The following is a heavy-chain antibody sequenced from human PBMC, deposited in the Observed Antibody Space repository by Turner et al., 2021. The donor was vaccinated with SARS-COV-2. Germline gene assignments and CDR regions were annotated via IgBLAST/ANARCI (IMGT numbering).Heavy chain of an antibody. CDR3: ARNRYDFWSGYYYSWFDP. CDR2: IYYSGST. CDR1: GGSIGSYY. Sequence: QVQLQESGPGLVKPSETLSLPCTVSGGSIGSYYWSWIRQPPGKGLEWIGYIYYSGSTNYNPSLKSRVTISVDTSKNQFSLKLSSVTAADTAVYYCARNRYDFWSGYYYSWFDPWGQGTLVTVSS. J-gene: IGHJ5*02. V-gene: IGHV4-59*01. D-gene: IGHD3-3*01.